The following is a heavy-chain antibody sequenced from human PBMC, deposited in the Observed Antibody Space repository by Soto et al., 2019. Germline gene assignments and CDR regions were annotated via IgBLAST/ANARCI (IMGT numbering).Heavy chain of an antibody. CDR2: IFYSGST. CDR3: ACIFSGGYGYGFYYYGMEV. V-gene: IGHV4-39*01. Sequence: SETLSLTCTVSGGSISSSSYYWGWIRQPPGKGLEWIGSIFYSGSTYYNPSLKSRVTISVDTSKNQFSLKLTSVTAADTAVYYCACIFSGGYGYGFYYYGMEVWGQGTTVTVSS. CDR1: GGSISSSSYY. J-gene: IGHJ6*01. D-gene: IGHD5-18*01.